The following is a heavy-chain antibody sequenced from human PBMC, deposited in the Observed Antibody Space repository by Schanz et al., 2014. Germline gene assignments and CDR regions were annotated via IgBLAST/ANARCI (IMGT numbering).Heavy chain of an antibody. D-gene: IGHD3-10*01. CDR1: GYTFTTYY. CDR3: VRDAGWAFGDYHGMDV. V-gene: IGHV1-46*01. J-gene: IGHJ6*02. CDR2: INPSGGST. Sequence: QVQLVQSGAEVKKPGASVKVSCKASGYTFTTYYIHWVRQAPGQGLEWMGIINPSGGSTSYAQKFQGRVTMTTDTSTSTAYMELRSLISDDTAVYYCVRDAGWAFGDYHGMDVWGQGTSVTVSS.